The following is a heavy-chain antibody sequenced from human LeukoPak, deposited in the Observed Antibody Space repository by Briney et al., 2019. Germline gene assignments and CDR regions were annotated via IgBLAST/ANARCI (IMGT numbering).Heavy chain of an antibody. Sequence: MTGGSLRLSCAASGFTFSSYAMSWVRQAPGKGLEWVSSISSSSYIYYADSVKGRFTISRDNAKNSLHLQMDSLRAEDMALYYCAKDTGFGGWPPQFDYWGQGTLVTVSS. CDR2: ISSSSYI. CDR3: AKDTGFGGWPPQFDY. J-gene: IGHJ4*02. D-gene: IGHD6-19*01. CDR1: GFTFSSYA. V-gene: IGHV3-21*04.